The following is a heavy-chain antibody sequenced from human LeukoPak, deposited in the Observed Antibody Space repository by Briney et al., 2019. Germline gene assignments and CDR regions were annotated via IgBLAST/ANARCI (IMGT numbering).Heavy chain of an antibody. Sequence: VASVRVSCKASGDISSSNGINKVRQAAGQGLEWLGRIIPSFGTTDYAQKFQGRVKIIADESTSTAHMELSSLRFGDTAMYYCARGEWYSDRSYYYGMDVWGQGTTVTVSS. CDR1: GDISSSNG. CDR2: IIPSFGTT. D-gene: IGHD3-3*01. CDR3: ARGEWYSDRSYYYGMDV. V-gene: IGHV1-69*15. J-gene: IGHJ6*02.